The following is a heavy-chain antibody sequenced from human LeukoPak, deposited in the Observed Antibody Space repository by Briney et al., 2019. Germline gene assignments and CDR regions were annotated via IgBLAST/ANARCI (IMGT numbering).Heavy chain of an antibody. CDR3: ASALNYDILTGYYN. D-gene: IGHD3-9*01. V-gene: IGHV3-20*04. Sequence: GGSLRLSCAASGFTFDDYGMSWVRQAPGKGLGWVSGINWNGGSTGYADSVKGRFTISRDNAKNSLYLQMNSLRAEDTALYYCASALNYDILTGYYNWGQGTLVTVSS. CDR2: INWNGGST. CDR1: GFTFDDYG. J-gene: IGHJ4*02.